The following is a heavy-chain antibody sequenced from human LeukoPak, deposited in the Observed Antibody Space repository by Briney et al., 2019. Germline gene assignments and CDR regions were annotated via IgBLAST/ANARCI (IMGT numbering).Heavy chain of an antibody. J-gene: IGHJ3*02. CDR1: GGTFSSYA. D-gene: IGHD2-2*01. Sequence: ASVKVSCKASGGTFSSYAISWVRQAPGQGLEWMGGIIPIFGTANYAQKFQGRVTITADESTSTAYMELSSLRSEDTAVYYCARVADIVVVPAAPASSAFDIWGRGTMVTVSS. CDR2: IIPIFGTA. CDR3: ARVADIVVVPAAPASSAFDI. V-gene: IGHV1-69*13.